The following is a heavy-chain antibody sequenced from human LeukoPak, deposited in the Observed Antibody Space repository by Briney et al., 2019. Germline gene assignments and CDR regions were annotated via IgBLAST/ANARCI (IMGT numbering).Heavy chain of an antibody. J-gene: IGHJ4*02. CDR1: GGSISSSNW. CDR2: IYHSGST. V-gene: IGHV4-4*02. CDR3: ARHSVASPHYFDY. Sequence: SETLSLTCAVSGGSISSSNWWSWVRQPPGKGLEWIGEIYHSGSTNYNPSLKSRVTISVDTSKNQFSLKLTSVTAADTAVYYCARHSVASPHYFDYWGQGALVTVSS. D-gene: IGHD2-21*01.